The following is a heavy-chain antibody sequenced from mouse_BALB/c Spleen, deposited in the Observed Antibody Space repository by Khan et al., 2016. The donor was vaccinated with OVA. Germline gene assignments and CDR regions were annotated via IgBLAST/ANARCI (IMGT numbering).Heavy chain of an antibody. CDR3: ASAYDSSYREAMDY. CDR1: GFSLNGYG. Sequence: QVQLKQSGPGLVAPSQSLSITCTVSGFSLNGYGVNWVRQPPGKGLEWLGMIWGDGSTDYNSVLKSSLSISKDKSKSQVFLKMNSLQTDDTSMYYGASAYDSSYREAMDYWGQGTSVTVSA. J-gene: IGHJ4*01. V-gene: IGHV2-6-7*01. CDR2: IWGDGST. D-gene: IGHD1-1*01.